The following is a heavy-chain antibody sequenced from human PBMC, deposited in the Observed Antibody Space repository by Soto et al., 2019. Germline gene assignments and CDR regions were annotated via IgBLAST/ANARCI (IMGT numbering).Heavy chain of an antibody. D-gene: IGHD5-12*01. CDR3: ARDSGRGYSGYDYSDY. J-gene: IGHJ4*02. CDR1: GFTFSDYY. Sequence: GGSLRLSCAASGFTFSDYYMSWIRQAPGKGLEWVSYISSSGSTIYYADSVKGRFTISRDNAKNSLYLQMNSLRAEDTAVYYCARDSGRGYSGYDYSDYWGQGTLVTVSS. V-gene: IGHV3-11*01. CDR2: ISSSGSTI.